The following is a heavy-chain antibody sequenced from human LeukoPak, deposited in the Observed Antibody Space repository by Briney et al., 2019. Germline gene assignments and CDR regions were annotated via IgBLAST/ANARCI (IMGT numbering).Heavy chain of an antibody. CDR2: IYYSGST. Sequence: SQTLSVTCTVSGGSISSGGYYWSWIRQHPGKGLEWIGYIYYSGSTYYNPSLKSRVTISVDTSKNQFSLKLSSVTAADTAVYYCARHAPTFMLLPSIIDYWGQGTLVTVSS. J-gene: IGHJ4*02. CDR1: GGSISSGGYY. CDR3: ARHAPTFMLLPSIIDY. D-gene: IGHD3-16*01. V-gene: IGHV4-31*03.